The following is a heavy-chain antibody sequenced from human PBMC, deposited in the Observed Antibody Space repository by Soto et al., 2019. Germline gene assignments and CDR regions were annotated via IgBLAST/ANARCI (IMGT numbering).Heavy chain of an antibody. Sequence: SGGSLRLSCAASGFTFSSYSMNWVRQAPGKGLEWVSSISSSSSYIYYADSVKGRFTISRDNAKNSLYLQMNSLRAEDTAVYYYARDHGYDFWSGYYSGYYYGMDVWGQGTTVTVSS. CDR3: ARDHGYDFWSGYYSGYYYGMDV. V-gene: IGHV3-21*01. D-gene: IGHD3-3*01. CDR1: GFTFSSYS. CDR2: ISSSSSYI. J-gene: IGHJ6*02.